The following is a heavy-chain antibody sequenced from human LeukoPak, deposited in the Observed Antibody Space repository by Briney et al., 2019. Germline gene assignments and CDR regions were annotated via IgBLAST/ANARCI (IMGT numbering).Heavy chain of an antibody. V-gene: IGHV3-21*01. D-gene: IGHD2-2*01. CDR1: GFTFSSYS. CDR3: ARDQPPSGIVVVPAADY. Sequence: GGSLRLSCAASGFTFSSYSMNWVRQGPGKGLEWVSSISSSSSYIYYADSVKGRFTISRDNAKTSLYLKMNSLRADNTAVYYCARDQPPSGIVVVPAADYWGQGTLVTVSS. J-gene: IGHJ4*02. CDR2: ISSSSSYI.